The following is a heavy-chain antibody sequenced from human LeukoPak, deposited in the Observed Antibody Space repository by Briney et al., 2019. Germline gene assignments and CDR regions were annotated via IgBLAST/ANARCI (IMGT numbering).Heavy chain of an antibody. Sequence: GGSLRLSCAASGFTFSSYAMSWVRQAPGKGLEWVSAVSGSGGSTYYADSVKGRFTISRDNSKNTLYLQMNSLRAEDTAVYYCAKVFQTVGRTQNHYYGMDVWGQGTTVTVSS. D-gene: IGHD3-10*01. CDR1: GFTFSSYA. V-gene: IGHV3-23*01. CDR3: AKVFQTVGRTQNHYYGMDV. J-gene: IGHJ6*02. CDR2: VSGSGGST.